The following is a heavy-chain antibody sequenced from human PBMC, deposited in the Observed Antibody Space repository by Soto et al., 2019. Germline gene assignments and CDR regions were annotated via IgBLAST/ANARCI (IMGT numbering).Heavy chain of an antibody. D-gene: IGHD2-15*01. CDR2: IYYSGST. Sequence: SETLSLTCTVSGGSISSSSYYWGWIRQPPGKGLEWIGSIYYSGSTYYNPSLKSRVTISVDTSKNQFSLKLSSVAAADTAVYYCARRDDIVVVVAAFDIWGQGTMVTVSS. CDR1: GGSISSSSYY. V-gene: IGHV4-39*01. J-gene: IGHJ3*02. CDR3: ARRDDIVVVVAAFDI.